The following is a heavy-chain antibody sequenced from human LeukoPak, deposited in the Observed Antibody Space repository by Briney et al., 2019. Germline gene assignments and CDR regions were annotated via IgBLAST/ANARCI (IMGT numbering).Heavy chain of an antibody. CDR2: INHSGST. Sequence: SETLSLTCAVYGGSFSGYYWSWIRQPPGKGLEWIGEINHSGSTNYNPSLKSRVTISVDTSKNQFSLKLSSVTAADTAGYYCARGRRSSSPRYYYYYYGMDVWGQGITVTVSS. J-gene: IGHJ6*02. D-gene: IGHD6-6*01. V-gene: IGHV4-34*01. CDR1: GGSFSGYY. CDR3: ARGRRSSSPRYYYYYYGMDV.